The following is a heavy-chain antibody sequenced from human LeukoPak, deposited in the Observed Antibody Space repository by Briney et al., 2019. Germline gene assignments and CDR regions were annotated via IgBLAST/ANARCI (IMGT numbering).Heavy chain of an antibody. CDR3: AREGWRTSAPLYYFDY. V-gene: IGHV3-33*01. J-gene: IGHJ4*02. CDR1: GFTFSSYG. Sequence: GGSLRLSCAASGFTFSSYGMHWVRQAPGKGLEWVAVIWYDGSNKYYADSVKGRFTISRDNSKNTLYLQMNSLRAEDTAVYYCAREGWRTSAPLYYFDYWGQGTLVTVSS. CDR2: IWYDGSNK. D-gene: IGHD6-19*01.